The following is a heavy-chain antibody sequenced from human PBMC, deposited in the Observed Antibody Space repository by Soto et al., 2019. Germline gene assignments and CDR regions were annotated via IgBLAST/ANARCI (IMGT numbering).Heavy chain of an antibody. D-gene: IGHD3-22*01. J-gene: IGHJ6*02. CDR1: GYSFTSYW. V-gene: IGHV5-51*01. Sequence: PGESLKISCKGSGYSFTSYWIGWVRQMPGKGLEWMGIIYPGDSDTRYSPSFQGQVTISADKSISTAYLQWSSLKASDTAMYYCATAYYYDSSGYYYRSHYYGMDVWGQGTTVTVSS. CDR3: ATAYYYDSSGYYYRSHYYGMDV. CDR2: IYPGDSDT.